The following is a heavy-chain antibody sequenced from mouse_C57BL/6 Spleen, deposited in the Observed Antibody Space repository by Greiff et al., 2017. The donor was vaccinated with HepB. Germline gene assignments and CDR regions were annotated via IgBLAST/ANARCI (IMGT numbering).Heavy chain of an antibody. Sequence: VQLQQSGPELVKPGASVKIPCKASGYTFTDYNMDWVKQSHGKSLEWIGDINPNNGGTIYNQKFKGKATLTVEESSSKAYMERRSLTSEDTAVYYCARSDYYGSPFDYWSQGTSLTVSS. J-gene: IGHJ2*02. CDR2: INPNNGGT. CDR3: ARSDYYGSPFDY. CDR1: GYTFTDYN. D-gene: IGHD1-1*01. V-gene: IGHV1-18*01.